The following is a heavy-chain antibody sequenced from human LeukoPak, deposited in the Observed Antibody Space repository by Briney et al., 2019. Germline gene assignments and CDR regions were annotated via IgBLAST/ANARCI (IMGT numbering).Heavy chain of an antibody. Sequence: GGSLRLSCAASGFTFSSYAMSWVRQAPGKGLEWVSSITISGATTYYADSVKGRLTISRDNSKTTLYLQMNSLRAEDMAVYYCATYGSGSYYRKAFDYWGQGTLVTVSS. D-gene: IGHD3-10*01. V-gene: IGHV3-23*01. J-gene: IGHJ4*02. CDR1: GFTFSSYA. CDR3: ATYGSGSYYRKAFDY. CDR2: ITISGATT.